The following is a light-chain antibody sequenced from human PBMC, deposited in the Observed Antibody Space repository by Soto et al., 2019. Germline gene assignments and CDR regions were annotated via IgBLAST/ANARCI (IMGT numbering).Light chain of an antibody. CDR2: QDS. CDR1: KLGDKY. Sequence: SYELTQPPSVSVSPGQTASITCSGDKLGDKYACWYQQKPCQSPVLVIYQDSKRPSGIPERFSGSNSGNTATLTISGTQAMDEADYYCQAWDSSTGVVFGGGTKVTVL. V-gene: IGLV3-1*01. J-gene: IGLJ2*01. CDR3: QAWDSSTGVV.